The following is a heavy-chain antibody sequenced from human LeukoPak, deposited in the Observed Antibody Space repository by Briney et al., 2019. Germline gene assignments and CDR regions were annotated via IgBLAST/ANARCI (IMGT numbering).Heavy chain of an antibody. Sequence: SETLSLTCAVPGGSISSYYWSWIRQPPGKGLEWIGYIYYSGSTNYNPSLKSRVTISVDTSKNQFSLKLSSVTAADTAVYYCARDLLLLGAFDIWGQGTMVTVSS. V-gene: IGHV4-59*01. J-gene: IGHJ3*02. CDR3: ARDLLLLGAFDI. CDR2: IYYSGST. D-gene: IGHD2/OR15-2a*01. CDR1: GGSISSYY.